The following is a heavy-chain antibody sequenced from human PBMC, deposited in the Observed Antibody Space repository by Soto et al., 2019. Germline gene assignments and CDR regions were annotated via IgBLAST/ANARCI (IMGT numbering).Heavy chain of an antibody. V-gene: IGHV4-34*01. Sequence: QVQLQQWGAGLLKPSETLSLTCAVYGGSFSGYYWSWIRQPPGKGLEWIGEINHSGSTNYNPSLKRRDTISVDTSKNQFSLKVSSVTAADTAVYYCARGLSSATIAFDYWGQGTLVTVSS. D-gene: IGHD2-15*01. CDR3: ARGLSSATIAFDY. CDR2: INHSGST. CDR1: GGSFSGYY. J-gene: IGHJ4*02.